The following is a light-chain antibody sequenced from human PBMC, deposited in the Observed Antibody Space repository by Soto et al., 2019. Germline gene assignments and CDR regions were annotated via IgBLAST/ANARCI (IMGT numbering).Light chain of an antibody. CDR1: QGLVYYDGNTY. J-gene: IGKJ1*01. CDR2: KVS. CDR3: VQGILWPST. Sequence: DVVMTQSPLSLPVTLGQPASISCRSTQGLVYYDGNTYLNWFHQRPGQSPRRISYKVSNRESGVPERFRGSGSGTDGRLIMSKREAEDIGFYYCVQGILWPSTVGRGTKV. V-gene: IGKV2-30*01.